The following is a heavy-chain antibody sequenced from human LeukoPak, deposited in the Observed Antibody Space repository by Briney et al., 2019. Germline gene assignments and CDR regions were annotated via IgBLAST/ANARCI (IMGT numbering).Heavy chain of an antibody. CDR2: IYYSGST. CDR3: ARGGYNWNYGWRAFDI. V-gene: IGHV4-31*03. D-gene: IGHD1-7*01. Sequence: PSETLSLTCTVSGGSISSGGYYWSWIRQHQGKGLEWIGYIYYSGSTYYNPSLKSRVTISVDTSKNQCSRNLRSLTAADTAVYYCARGGYNWNYGWRAFDIWGQGTMVTVSS. J-gene: IGHJ3*02. CDR1: GGSISSGGYY.